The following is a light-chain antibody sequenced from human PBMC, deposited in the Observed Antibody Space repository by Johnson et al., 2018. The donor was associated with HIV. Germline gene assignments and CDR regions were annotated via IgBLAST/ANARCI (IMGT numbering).Light chain of an antibody. J-gene: IGLJ1*01. CDR3: GTWDSSLRYNYV. CDR1: SSNIGNNY. V-gene: IGLV1-51*01. CDR2: DNN. Sequence: QSVLTQAPSVSAAPGQKVTISCSGSSSNIGNNYVSWYQQLPGTAPKLLIYDNNKRPSGIPDRFSGSKSGTSATLGITGLQTGAEADYYCGTWDSSLRYNYVFGTGTKVTVL.